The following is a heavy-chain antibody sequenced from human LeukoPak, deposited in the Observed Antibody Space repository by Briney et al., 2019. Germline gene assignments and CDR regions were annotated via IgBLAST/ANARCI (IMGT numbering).Heavy chain of an antibody. V-gene: IGHV4-59*01. Sequence: SETLSLTCAVYGGSFSGYYWSWIRQPPGKGLEWIGYIYYSGSTNYNPSLKSRVTISVDTSKNQFSLKLSSVTAADTAVYYCARGDQEWLAYFDYWGQGTLVTVSS. D-gene: IGHD6-19*01. CDR2: IYYSGST. J-gene: IGHJ4*02. CDR3: ARGDQEWLAYFDY. CDR1: GGSFSGYY.